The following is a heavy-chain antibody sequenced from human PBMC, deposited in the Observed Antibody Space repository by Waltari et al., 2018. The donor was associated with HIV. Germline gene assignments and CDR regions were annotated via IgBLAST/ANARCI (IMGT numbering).Heavy chain of an antibody. CDR2: IYTSGST. Sequence: QVQLQESGPGLVKPSQTLSLTCTVSGGSISSGSYYWSWIRQPAGKGLEMIGRIYTSGSTNYNPSLKSRVTISVDTSKNQFSLKLSSVTAADTAVYYCARVSTVVTPYFDLWGRGTLVTVSS. CDR3: ARVSTVVTPYFDL. J-gene: IGHJ2*01. CDR1: GGSISSGSYY. D-gene: IGHD4-17*01. V-gene: IGHV4-61*02.